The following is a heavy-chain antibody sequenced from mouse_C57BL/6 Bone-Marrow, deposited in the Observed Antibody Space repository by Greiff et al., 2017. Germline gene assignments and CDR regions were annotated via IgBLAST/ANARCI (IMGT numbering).Heavy chain of an antibody. D-gene: IGHD1-1*01. CDR3: AKFITTVVRYFDV. Sequence: VKLVESGPGLVAPSQSLSITCTVSGFSLTSYGVDWVRQSPGKGLEWLGVIWGVGSTNYNSALKSRLSISKDNSKSQVFLKMNSLQTDDTAMYYCAKFITTVVRYFDVWGTGTTVTVSS. CDR1: GFSLTSYG. J-gene: IGHJ1*03. CDR2: IWGVGST. V-gene: IGHV2-6*01.